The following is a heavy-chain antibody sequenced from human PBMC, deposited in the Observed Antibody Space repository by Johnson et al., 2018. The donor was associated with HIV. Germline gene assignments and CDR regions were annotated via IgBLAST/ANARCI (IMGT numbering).Heavy chain of an antibody. J-gene: IGHJ3*02. Sequence: QVQLVESGGGVVQPGRSLRLSCAASGFTFSNYGMHWVRQAPGKGLEWVAVITFEGSDKYYADSVKGRVTISRDDSKNTLYLRLNSLRPEDSAVYYCARDLRFDRLVQGRVIISGVFDIWGQGTMVTVSS. V-gene: IGHV3-30*03. CDR3: ARDLRFDRLVQGRVIISGVFDI. D-gene: IGHD3-10*01. CDR2: ITFEGSDK. CDR1: GFTFSNYG.